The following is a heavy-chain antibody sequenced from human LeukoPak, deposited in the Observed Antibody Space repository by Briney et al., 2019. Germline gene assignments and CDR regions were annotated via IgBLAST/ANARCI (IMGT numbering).Heavy chain of an antibody. CDR1: GFTFSHYA. J-gene: IGHJ4*02. Sequence: GGSLRLSCAASGFTFSHYAMTWVRQAPGKGLECVSGINANGGTSYYADSVRGRFTVSRDNSKNTLSLQMNSLRAEDSAIYYCAKTNGYFDYWGQGTLVTVSS. CDR3: AKTNGYFDY. CDR2: INANGGTS. V-gene: IGHV3-23*01.